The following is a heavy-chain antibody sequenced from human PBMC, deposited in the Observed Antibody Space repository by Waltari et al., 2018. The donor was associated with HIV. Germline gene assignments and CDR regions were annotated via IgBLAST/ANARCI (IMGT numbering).Heavy chain of an antibody. V-gene: IGHV3-30*04. CDR3: ARGQRKYCSGGSCYSDY. CDR2: ISYDGSNK. CDR1: GLTFSSYA. Sequence: QVQLVESGGGVVQPGRSLRLSCAASGLTFSSYAMTWVRQAPGKGLEWVSVISYDGSNKYNADSVKGRFTIFRDNSKNTLYLQMDSLRGEDTAVYYCARGQRKYCSGGSCYSDYWGQGTLVTVSS. J-gene: IGHJ4*02. D-gene: IGHD2-15*01.